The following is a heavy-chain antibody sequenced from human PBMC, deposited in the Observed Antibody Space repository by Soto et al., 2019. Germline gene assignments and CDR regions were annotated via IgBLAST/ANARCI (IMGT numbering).Heavy chain of an antibody. Sequence: QITLKESGPTLVKPTQTLTLTCTFPGFSFSSIGEGVGWIRQPPGKALEWLALIYWDDDKRYSPSLTSRLTITKDTSKNQVVLTMTNMDPVDTATYYCVQSRCGGDCLQSYSSHSYYGLDVWGQGTTVTVSS. CDR2: IYWDDDK. J-gene: IGHJ6*02. CDR1: GFSFSSIGEG. CDR3: VQSRCGGDCLQSYSSHSYYGLDV. V-gene: IGHV2-5*02. D-gene: IGHD2-21*02.